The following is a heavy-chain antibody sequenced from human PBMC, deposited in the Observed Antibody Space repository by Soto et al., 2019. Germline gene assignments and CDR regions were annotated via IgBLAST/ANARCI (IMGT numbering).Heavy chain of an antibody. CDR2: IYHSGST. J-gene: IGHJ4*02. CDR3: AAGGGLPRYS. D-gene: IGHD5-12*01. V-gene: IGHV4-30-2*01. Sequence: YSWSWIRQPPGKGLEWIGYIYHSGSTYYNPSLKSRVTISVDRAKNQFSLKLSSVTAADTAVYYCAAGGGLPRYSWGQGTLVTVSS. CDR1: YS.